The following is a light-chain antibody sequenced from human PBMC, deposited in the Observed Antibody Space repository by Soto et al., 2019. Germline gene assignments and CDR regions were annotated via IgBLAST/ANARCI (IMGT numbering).Light chain of an antibody. CDR3: QHYDDWPE. CDR2: GAS. J-gene: IGKJ1*01. Sequence: EIVITQSPATLSVSPGGRATLACRSSQSISNNLAWYQQKPGQAPRLLIYGASIRATGIPARFSGSGSATDFTLTISSLQSEDFAVYYCQHYDDWPEFGQGTKVDIK. V-gene: IGKV3-15*01. CDR1: QSISNN.